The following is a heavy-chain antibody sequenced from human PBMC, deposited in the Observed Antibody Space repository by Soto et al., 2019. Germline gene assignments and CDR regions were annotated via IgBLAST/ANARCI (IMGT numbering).Heavy chain of an antibody. J-gene: IGHJ4*02. CDR3: AKKVTIYAVDPADY. Sequence: GSLRLSCAASGFTFSDFGMSWVRQAPGKGLEWVSVISASGDATYYAASVKGRFTLSRDNSKNTLYLQMNSLTVADTAVYYCAKKVTIYAVDPADYWGQGTQVTVSS. CDR1: GFTFSDFG. D-gene: IGHD3-3*01. CDR2: ISASGDAT. V-gene: IGHV3-23*01.